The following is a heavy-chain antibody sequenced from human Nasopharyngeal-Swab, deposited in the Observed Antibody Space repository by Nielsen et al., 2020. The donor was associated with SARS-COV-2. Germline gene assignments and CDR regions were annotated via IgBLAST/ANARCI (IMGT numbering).Heavy chain of an antibody. CDR2: ISYDGSNK. CDR3: AKDRIAAAITYYKDV. J-gene: IGHJ6*03. D-gene: IGHD2-2*02. V-gene: IGHV3-30*18. Sequence: VRQAPGKGLEWVAVISYDGSNKYYADSVKGRLTISRDNSKNTVYVQMNSLRGEDTAVYYCAKDRIAAAITYYKDVWGKGTTVTVSS.